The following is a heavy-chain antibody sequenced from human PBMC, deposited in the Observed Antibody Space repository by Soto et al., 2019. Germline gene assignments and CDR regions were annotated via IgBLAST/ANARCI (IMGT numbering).Heavy chain of an antibody. Sequence: ASVKVSCKASGGTFSSYAISWVRQAPVRVLEWMVGIIPIFGTANYAQKFQGRVTITADESTSTAYMALSSLRSEETAVYYCARWLVLITGTRGHFAYWAQGTLVTVSS. CDR2: IIPIFGTA. J-gene: IGHJ4*02. V-gene: IGHV1-69*13. CDR3: ARWLVLITGTRGHFAY. CDR1: GGTFSSYA. D-gene: IGHD1-7*01.